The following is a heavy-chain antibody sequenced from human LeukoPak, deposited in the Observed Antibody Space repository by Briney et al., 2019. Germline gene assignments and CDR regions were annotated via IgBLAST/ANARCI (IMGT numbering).Heavy chain of an antibody. CDR3: AREAAREGVGFDY. Sequence: ASVKVSCKASGGTFSSYAISWVRQAPGQGLEWMGWISAYNGNTNYAQKLQGRVTMTTDTSTSTAYMELRSLRSDDTAVYYCAREAAREGVGFDYWGQGTLVTVSS. D-gene: IGHD2-15*01. J-gene: IGHJ4*02. V-gene: IGHV1-18*01. CDR1: GGTFSSYA. CDR2: ISAYNGNT.